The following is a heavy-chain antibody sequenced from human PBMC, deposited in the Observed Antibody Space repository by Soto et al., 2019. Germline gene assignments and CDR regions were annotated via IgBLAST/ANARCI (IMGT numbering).Heavy chain of an antibody. CDR2: ISYDGSNK. CDR3: AKDLRNVVVTAPLDY. V-gene: IGHV3-30*18. J-gene: IGHJ4*02. D-gene: IGHD2-21*02. CDR1: GFTFSSYG. Sequence: QVQLVESGGGVVQPGRSLRLSCAASGFTFSSYGMHWVRQAPGKGLEWVAVISYDGSNKYYADSVKGRFTISRDNSKNTLYLQMNSQRAEDTAVYYCAKDLRNVVVTAPLDYWGQGTLVTVSS.